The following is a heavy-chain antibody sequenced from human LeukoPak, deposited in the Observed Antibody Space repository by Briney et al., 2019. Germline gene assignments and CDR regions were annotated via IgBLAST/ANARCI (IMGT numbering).Heavy chain of an antibody. J-gene: IGHJ4*02. V-gene: IGHV4-61*01. CDR2: IYYSGRT. Sequence: SETLSLTCTVSGGSVSSGSSYWSWIRQPPGKGLEWIGCIYYSGRTNYNPSLKSRVTISVDTSKSQFSLKLRSVAAADTAVYYCARTDLGRHFDYWGQGTLVTVSS. CDR3: ARTDLGRHFDY. CDR1: GGSVSSGSSY. D-gene: IGHD1-26*01.